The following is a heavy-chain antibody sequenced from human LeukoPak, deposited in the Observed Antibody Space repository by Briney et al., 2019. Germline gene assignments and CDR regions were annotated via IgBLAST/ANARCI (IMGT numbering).Heavy chain of an antibody. V-gene: IGHV3-66*02. CDR3: ARKGRTSLADFDY. D-gene: IGHD2-15*01. CDR1: GFTVSSNY. J-gene: IGHJ4*02. CDR2: IYSTGTA. Sequence: GGSLRLSSVASGFTVSSNYMSWVRQAPGKGLEWVSVIYSTGTAYCADSVKGRFTTSRDNSKNTLYLEMNSLRPEDTALYYCARKGRTSLADFDYWGQGTLVTVSS.